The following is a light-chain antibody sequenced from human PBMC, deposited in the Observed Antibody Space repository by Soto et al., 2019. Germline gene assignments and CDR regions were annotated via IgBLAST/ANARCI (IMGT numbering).Light chain of an antibody. CDR2: DVT. J-gene: IGLJ1*01. CDR3: CSFAGSYPSL. CDR1: SSDVGRYDY. Sequence: SALTQPRSVSASPGQSVTISCTGTSSDVGRYDYVSWYQQHPGKAPKLIVYDVTERPSGVPDRFSGSKSGNTASLTISGLQAEVEADYSCCSFAGSYPSLFGPGPNFAVL. V-gene: IGLV2-11*01.